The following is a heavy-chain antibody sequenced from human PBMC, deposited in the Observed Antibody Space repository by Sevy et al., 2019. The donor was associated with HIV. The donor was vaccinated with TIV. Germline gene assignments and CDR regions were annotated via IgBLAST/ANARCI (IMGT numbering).Heavy chain of an antibody. V-gene: IGHV3-7*03. Sequence: GGSLRLSCAASGFNFNNYWMTWVRQAPGKGLEWVANIKRDGSEKYYLAPVKGRFTISRDNAKKALYLQMNNLRADDTGLFYCARDCNSGTFLWGLDVWGQGTTVTVSS. CDR3: ARDCNSGTFLWGLDV. CDR1: GFNFNNYW. CDR2: IKRDGSEK. D-gene: IGHD5-12*01. J-gene: IGHJ6*02.